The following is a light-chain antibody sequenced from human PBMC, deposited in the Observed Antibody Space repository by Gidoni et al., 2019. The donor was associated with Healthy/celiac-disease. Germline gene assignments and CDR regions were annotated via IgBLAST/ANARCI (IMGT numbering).Light chain of an antibody. CDR2: GAS. CDR1: QSVSSSY. J-gene: IGKJ4*01. CDR3: QQYGSHTGLT. Sequence: EMVLTQSPGTLSLSPGERATLSCRASQSVSSSYLAWYQQKPGQAPRLLIYGASSRATGIPDRFSGRWSGPDFTLTISRLEPEDFAVYYCQQYGSHTGLTFXGXTKVEIK. V-gene: IGKV3-20*01.